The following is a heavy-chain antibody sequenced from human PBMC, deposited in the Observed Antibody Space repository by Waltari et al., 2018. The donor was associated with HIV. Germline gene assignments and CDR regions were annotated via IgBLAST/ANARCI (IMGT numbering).Heavy chain of an antibody. D-gene: IGHD2-2*01. CDR2: ISYDGSNK. Sequence: QVQLVESGGGVVQPGRSLRLSCAASGFTFSSYAMHWVRQAPGKVLEWVAVISYDGSNKYYADSVKGRFTISRDNSKSTLYLQMNSLRAEDTAVYYCARDPQYCSSTSCSYYFDYWGQGTLVTVSS. CDR1: GFTFSSYA. J-gene: IGHJ4*02. V-gene: IGHV3-30-3*01. CDR3: ARDPQYCSSTSCSYYFDY.